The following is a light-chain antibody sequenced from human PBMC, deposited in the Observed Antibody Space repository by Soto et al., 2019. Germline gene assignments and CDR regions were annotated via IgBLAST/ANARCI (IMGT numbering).Light chain of an antibody. CDR2: LNSDGSH. CDR1: SGHSSYA. CDR3: QTWGTGILV. V-gene: IGLV4-69*01. Sequence: QLVLTQSPSASASLGASVKLTCTLSSGHSSYAIAWHQLHPEKGPRYLMKLNSDGSHSKGGGIPDRFSGSSSGAERYLIISSLQSEDEADYYCQTWGTGILVFGGGTKLTVL. J-gene: IGLJ3*02.